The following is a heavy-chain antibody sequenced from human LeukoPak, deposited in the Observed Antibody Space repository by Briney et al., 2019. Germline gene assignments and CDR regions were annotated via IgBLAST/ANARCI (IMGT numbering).Heavy chain of an antibody. V-gene: IGHV3-7*01. CDR3: ARWDYDSSGYALYYFDY. CDR2: IKQDGSEK. J-gene: IGHJ4*02. D-gene: IGHD3-22*01. Sequence: GGSLRLSCAASGFTFSSYWMSWVRQAPGKGLEWVANIKQDGSEKYYVDSVKGRFTISRDSAKNSLYLQMNSLRAEDTAVYYCARWDYDSSGYALYYFDYWGQGTLVTVSS. CDR1: GFTFSSYW.